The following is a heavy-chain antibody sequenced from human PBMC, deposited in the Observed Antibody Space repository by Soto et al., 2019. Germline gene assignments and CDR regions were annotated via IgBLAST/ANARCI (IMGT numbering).Heavy chain of an antibody. CDR1: GFRFRTRA. Sequence: TGGSLRLSCAASGFRFRTRAMSWVRQAPGKGLEWVASIRPGGDSTYYADSVKGRFAVSRDNSNVTLYLQMNSLRVEDTAIYYCTTHAEGATWAGGFYSWGQGSLVTVSS. V-gene: IGHV3-23*01. J-gene: IGHJ5*01. CDR2: IRPGGDST. CDR3: TTHAEGATWAGGFYS. D-gene: IGHD1-26*01.